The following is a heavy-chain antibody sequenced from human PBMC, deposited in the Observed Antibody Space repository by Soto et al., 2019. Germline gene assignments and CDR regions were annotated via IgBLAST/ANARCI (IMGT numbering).Heavy chain of an antibody. Sequence: DVQLVDSGGGLVQPGRSLRLSCVASGFTCDDYAMHWVRQAPGKCLEWVSGISWNSGSIGYADSVKGRFTIFRDNAKNSLFLHTNSLRAEDTALTYCAGIASDFDYWGQGTLVTV. CDR1: GFTCDDYA. CDR2: ISWNSGSI. V-gene: IGHV3-9*01. J-gene: IGHJ4*02. CDR3: AGIASDFDY. D-gene: IGHD6-13*01.